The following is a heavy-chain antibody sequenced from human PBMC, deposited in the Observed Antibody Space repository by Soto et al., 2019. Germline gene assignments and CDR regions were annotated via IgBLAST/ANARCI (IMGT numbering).Heavy chain of an antibody. D-gene: IGHD6-13*01. Sequence: HPGGSLRLSYASSAFTFSSYAMSWVRQAPGKGLEWVSLIWGSGGGTYYADSGKGRFTISRDNSKNTLYLQMNSRRAEDTAVYYCAKHAAAAAPDYWGQGTLVTVSS. J-gene: IGHJ4*02. V-gene: IGHV3-23*01. CDR1: AFTFSSYA. CDR3: AKHAAAAAPDY. CDR2: IWGSGGGT.